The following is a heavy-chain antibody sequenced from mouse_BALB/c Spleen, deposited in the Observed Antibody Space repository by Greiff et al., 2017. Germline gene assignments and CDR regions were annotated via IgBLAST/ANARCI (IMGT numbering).Heavy chain of an antibody. Sequence: VQLQQSGPELVKPGASVKMSCKASGYTFTSYVMHWVKQKPGQGLEWIGYINPYNDGTKYNEKFKGKATLTSDKSSSTAYMELSSLTSEDSAVYYCARGTTVVATDFDYWGQGTTLTVSS. CDR2: INPYNDGT. V-gene: IGHV1-14*01. CDR3: ARGTTVVATDFDY. CDR1: GYTFTSYV. D-gene: IGHD1-1*01. J-gene: IGHJ2*01.